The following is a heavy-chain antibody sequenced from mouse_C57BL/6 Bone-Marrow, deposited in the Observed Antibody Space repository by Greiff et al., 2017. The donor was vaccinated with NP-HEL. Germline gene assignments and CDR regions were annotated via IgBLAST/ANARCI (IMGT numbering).Heavy chain of an antibody. CDR1: GYTFTSYW. Sequence: QVQLKQPGAELVKPGASVKVSCKASGYTFTSYWMHWVKQRPGQGLEWIGRIHPSDSDTNYNQKFKGKATLTVDKSSSTAYMQLSSLTSEDSAVYYCAMGGYYVRWYFDVWGTGTTVTVSS. V-gene: IGHV1-74*01. CDR2: IHPSDSDT. CDR3: AMGGYYVRWYFDV. J-gene: IGHJ1*03. D-gene: IGHD2-3*01.